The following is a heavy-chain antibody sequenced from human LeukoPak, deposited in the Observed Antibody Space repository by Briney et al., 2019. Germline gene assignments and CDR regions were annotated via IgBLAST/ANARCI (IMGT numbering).Heavy chain of an antibody. CDR2: INPNSGGT. D-gene: IGHD3-10*01. CDR1: GYTFTGYY. CDR3: ARAHHGSESYYDTTINWFDP. V-gene: IGHV1-2*02. Sequence: ASVKVSCKASGYTFTGYYMHWVRQAPGQGLEWMGWINPNSGGTNYAQKFQGRATMTRDTSISTAYMELSRLRSDDTAVYYCARAHHGSESYYDTTINWFDPWGQGTLVTVSS. J-gene: IGHJ5*02.